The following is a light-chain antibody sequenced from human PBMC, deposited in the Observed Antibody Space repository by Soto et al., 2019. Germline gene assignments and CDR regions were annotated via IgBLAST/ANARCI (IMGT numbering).Light chain of an antibody. CDR1: SSDVGGYNY. J-gene: IGLJ1*01. CDR2: DVS. V-gene: IGLV2-14*01. CDR3: SSYTSISPLG. Sequence: QSVLTQPASVSGSPGQSITISCTGTSSDVGGYNYVSWYQQHPGKAPKLMIYDVSNRPSGVSNRFSGSKSGNTASLTISGLQAEDEADYYRSSYTSISPLGFGTGTKVTVL.